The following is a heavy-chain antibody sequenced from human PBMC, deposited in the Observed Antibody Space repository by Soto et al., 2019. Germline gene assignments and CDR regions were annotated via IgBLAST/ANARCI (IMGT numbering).Heavy chain of an antibody. D-gene: IGHD2-21*02. J-gene: IGHJ4*02. CDR3: AGVYYGGDSVNNY. Sequence: QVQLVEPGVGVVQPGRSLRLSCAASGLTFSSYAMSWVRQAPGQGLAWVAATLYDGSNNYYVDSVRGRFTISRDNSKTTLELQMSSLRAEDTAVYYCAGVYYGGDSVNNYWGQGTLVTVSS. CDR1: GLTFSSYA. CDR2: TLYDGSNN. V-gene: IGHV3-30-3*01.